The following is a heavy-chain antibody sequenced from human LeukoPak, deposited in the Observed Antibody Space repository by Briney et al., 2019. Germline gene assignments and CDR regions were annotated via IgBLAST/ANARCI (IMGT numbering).Heavy chain of an antibody. D-gene: IGHD6-19*01. J-gene: IGHJ4*02. CDR2: INPSGGST. CDR1: GYTFTSYY. Sequence: RASVKVSCKASGYTFTSYYMHWVRQAPGQGLEWMGIINPSGGSTSYAQKFQGRVTMTRDTSTSTVYMELSSLRSEDTAVYYCAREEAVAGTGGCYFDYWGQGTLVTVSS. CDR3: AREEAVAGTGGCYFDY. V-gene: IGHV1-46*01.